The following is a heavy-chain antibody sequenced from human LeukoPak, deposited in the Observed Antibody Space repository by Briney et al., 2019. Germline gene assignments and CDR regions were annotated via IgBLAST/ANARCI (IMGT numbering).Heavy chain of an antibody. CDR1: GGSISSYY. Sequence: SETLSLTCTVSGGSISSYYWSWIRQPAGKGLEWIGRIYTSGSTNYNPSLKSRVTMSVDTSKNQFSLKLSSVTAADTAVYYCAREPLYDYVWGSYRSAYYFDYWGQGTLVTVSS. D-gene: IGHD3-16*02. J-gene: IGHJ4*02. CDR3: AREPLYDYVWGSYRSAYYFDY. V-gene: IGHV4-4*07. CDR2: IYTSGST.